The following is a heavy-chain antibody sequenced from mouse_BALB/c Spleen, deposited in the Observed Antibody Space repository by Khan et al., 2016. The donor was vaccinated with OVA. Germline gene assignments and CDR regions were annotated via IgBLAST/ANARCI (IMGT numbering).Heavy chain of an antibody. D-gene: IGHD4-1*01. J-gene: IGHJ3*01. Sequence: EVELVESGGDLVKPGGSLKLSCAASGFTFSSYSMSWVRQTPDKRLEWVASISSGGDYTYYPDSVKGRFTISRDTAKNTLYLQMSDLKSEDTAMYYCADLLTGSVAYGGQGTLFTVPA. V-gene: IGHV5-6*01. CDR2: ISSGGDYT. CDR3: ADLLTGSVAY. CDR1: GFTFSSYS.